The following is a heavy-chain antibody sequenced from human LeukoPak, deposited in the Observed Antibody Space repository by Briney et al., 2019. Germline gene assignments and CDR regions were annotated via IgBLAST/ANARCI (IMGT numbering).Heavy chain of an antibody. CDR3: ARALKGYSSSWYGIVDY. J-gene: IGHJ4*02. CDR2: ISSSISYI. CDR1: GFTFSIYT. Sequence: GGSLRLSCAASGFTFSIYTMNSVRQAPGGGLEWVSSISSSISYIYYADSVKGRFTISRDIAKNSLYLQMNSLRAEDTAVYYCARALKGYSSSWYGIVDYWGQGTLVTVSS. V-gene: IGHV3-21*01. D-gene: IGHD6-13*01.